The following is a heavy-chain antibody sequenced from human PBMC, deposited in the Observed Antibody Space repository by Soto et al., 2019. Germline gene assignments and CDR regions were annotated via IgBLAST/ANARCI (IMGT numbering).Heavy chain of an antibody. V-gene: IGHV4-39*01. CDR3: ARGLTRDYYDSSGYLDY. D-gene: IGHD3-22*01. CDR2: IYYSGST. CDR1: GGSISSSSYY. Sequence: QLQLQESGPGLVKPSETLSLTCTVSGGSISSSSYYWGWIRQPPGKGLEWIGSIYYSGSTYYNPSLKSRVTISVDTSKNQFSLKLGSVTAADTAVYYCARGLTRDYYDSSGYLDYWGQGTLVTVSS. J-gene: IGHJ4*02.